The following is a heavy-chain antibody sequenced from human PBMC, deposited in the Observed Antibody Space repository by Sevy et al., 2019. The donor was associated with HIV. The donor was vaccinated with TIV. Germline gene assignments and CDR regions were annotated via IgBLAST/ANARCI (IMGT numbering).Heavy chain of an antibody. Sequence: GGYLRLSCGASGFTFSKYWMQWVRQAPGKGLVWLSRINSDGSETNYSDSVKGRFTISRDNAKNTLYLEMNSLRAEDTAIYYCVRWLFRSDWSLGVYWGRGTLVTVSS. J-gene: IGHJ4*02. D-gene: IGHD6-19*01. V-gene: IGHV3-74*01. CDR2: INSDGSET. CDR1: GFTFSKYW. CDR3: VRWLFRSDWSLGVY.